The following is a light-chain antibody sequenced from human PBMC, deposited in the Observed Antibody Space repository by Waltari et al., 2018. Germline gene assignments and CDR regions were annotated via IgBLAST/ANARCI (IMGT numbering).Light chain of an antibody. CDR3: SSYAGSSSPRV. Sequence: QSALIQPASVSGSPGQSITMSCTETNSDVGSYNLVSWYQQNPGKAPKLMIYEGNKRPSWFSYRFSGSKSGNTASLTISGLQADDEADYYCSSYAGSSSPRVFGGGIKLTVL. CDR1: NSDVGSYNL. V-gene: IGLV2-23*01. J-gene: IGLJ3*02. CDR2: EGN.